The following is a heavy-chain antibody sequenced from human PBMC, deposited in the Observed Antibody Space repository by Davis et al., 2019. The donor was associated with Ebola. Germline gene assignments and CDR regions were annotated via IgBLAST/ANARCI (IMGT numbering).Heavy chain of an antibody. D-gene: IGHD2-2*02. CDR2: IYTSGST. CDR1: GGSFSSYY. Sequence: PSETLSLTCAVYGGSFSSYYWSWIRQPDGKGLEWIGRIYTSGSTNYNPSLKSRVTISVDTSKNQFSLKLSSVTAADTAVYYCARGPYCSSTSCDKGNYYYYGMDVWGQGTTVTVSS. J-gene: IGHJ6*02. V-gene: IGHV4-59*10. CDR3: ARGPYCSSTSCDKGNYYYYGMDV.